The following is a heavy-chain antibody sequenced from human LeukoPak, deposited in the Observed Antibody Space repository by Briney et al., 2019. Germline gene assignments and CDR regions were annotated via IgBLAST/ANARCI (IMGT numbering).Heavy chain of an antibody. V-gene: IGHV3-11*04. D-gene: IGHD2-2*01. CDR2: ISSSGTTV. CDR1: EFIFSDYY. J-gene: IGHJ4*02. CDR3: AKLVVPAANAADS. Sequence: GGSLRLSCAASEFIFSDYYMSWIRQAPGKGLEWVSYISSSGTTVNYADSVKGRFTTSRDNAKNSLYLQMNSLRAEDTALYYCAKLVVPAANAADSWGQGTMVTVSS.